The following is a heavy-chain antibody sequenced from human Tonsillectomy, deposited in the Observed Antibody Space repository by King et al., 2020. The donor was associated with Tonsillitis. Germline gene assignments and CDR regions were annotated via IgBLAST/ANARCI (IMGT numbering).Heavy chain of an antibody. CDR2: ISYDGRKK. CDR1: GFTFSPYA. CDR3: ARARRLGNAFDI. D-gene: IGHD7-27*01. V-gene: IGHV3-30*01. Sequence: VQLVESGGGVVQPGRSLILSWAASGFTFSPYAMHWFRQAPGKGLERVALISYDGRKKYYADSVKGRFTISRDNSKNTLYLQMNRLRAEVTAVYYCARARRLGNAFDIWGQGTMVIVSS. J-gene: IGHJ3*02.